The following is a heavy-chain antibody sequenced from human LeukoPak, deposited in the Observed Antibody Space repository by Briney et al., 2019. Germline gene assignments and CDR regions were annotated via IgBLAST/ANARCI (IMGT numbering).Heavy chain of an antibody. CDR1: GFTFSSSA. D-gene: IGHD4-17*01. J-gene: IGHJ4*02. CDR3: AKKGYGDYLDY. V-gene: IGHV3-23*01. CDR2: ISGSDGST. Sequence: GGSLRLSCAASGFTFSSSAMSWVRLAPGKGLEWVSGISGSDGSTYYADSVKGRFTISRDNSKNTLYLQMNSLRAEDTAVYYCAKKGYGDYLDYWGQGTLVTVSS.